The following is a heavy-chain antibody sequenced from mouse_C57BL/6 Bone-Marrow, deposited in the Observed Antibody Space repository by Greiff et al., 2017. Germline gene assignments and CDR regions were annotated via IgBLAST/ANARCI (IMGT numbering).Heavy chain of an antibody. CDR2: IYPGDGDT. Sequence: QVQLQQSGPELVKPGASVKISCKASGYAFSSSWMNWVKQRPGKGLEWIGRIYPGDGDTNYNGKFKGKATLTADKSSSTAYMQLSSLTSEDSAVYFCARSGGRVYYYGSRWYFDVWGTGTTVTVSS. D-gene: IGHD1-1*01. V-gene: IGHV1-82*01. CDR3: ARSGGRVYYYGSRWYFDV. CDR1: GYAFSSSW. J-gene: IGHJ1*03.